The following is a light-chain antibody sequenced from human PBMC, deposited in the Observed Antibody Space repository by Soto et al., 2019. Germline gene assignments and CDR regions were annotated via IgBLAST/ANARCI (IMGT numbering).Light chain of an antibody. CDR3: QQYYDYRT. CDR1: QSISTW. V-gene: IGKV1-5*01. Sequence: DIQMTQSPSTLSASVGDRVTITCLASQSISTWLAWYQQKPGKAPKLLIYDASSLEVGVPSRFSGSGSRTEFTLTISSLQPDDYGTYYCQQYYDYRTFGQGTKV. J-gene: IGKJ1*01. CDR2: DAS.